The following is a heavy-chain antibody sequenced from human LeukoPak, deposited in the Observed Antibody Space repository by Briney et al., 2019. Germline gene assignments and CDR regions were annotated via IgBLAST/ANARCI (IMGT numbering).Heavy chain of an antibody. CDR2: MNPNSGNT. J-gene: IGHJ4*02. CDR3: ARDQSRGYGFDY. CDR1: GYSFSSND. D-gene: IGHD5-12*01. Sequence: ASVKVSCKASGYSFSSNDINWVRQATGQGLEWMGWMNPNSGNTGHAQKFQDRVTMTKNTSISTAYMELSSLRSEDTAVYYCARDQSRGYGFDYWGQGTLVTVSS. V-gene: IGHV1-8*01.